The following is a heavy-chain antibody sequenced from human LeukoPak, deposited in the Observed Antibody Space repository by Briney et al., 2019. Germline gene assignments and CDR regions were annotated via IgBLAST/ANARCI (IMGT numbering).Heavy chain of an antibody. CDR1: GGSISSGVYY. J-gene: IGHJ6*03. CDR3: ARDRVVVVPAATVSPARYYYYYYMDV. D-gene: IGHD2-2*01. V-gene: IGHV4-31*03. CDR2: IYYSGST. Sequence: SQTLSLTCTVSGGSISSGVYYWSWIRQHPGKGLEWIGYIYYSGSTYYNPSLKSRVTISVDTSKNQFSLKLSSVTAADTAVYYCARDRVVVVPAATVSPARYYYYYYMDVWGKGTTVTGSS.